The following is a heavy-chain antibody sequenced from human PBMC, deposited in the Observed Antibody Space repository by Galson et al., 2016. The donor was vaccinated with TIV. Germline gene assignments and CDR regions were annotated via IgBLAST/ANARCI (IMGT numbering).Heavy chain of an antibody. J-gene: IGHJ3*02. CDR2: VYASGST. D-gene: IGHD3-10*01. CDR3: ARDPRGLTFDI. V-gene: IGHV4-61*02. Sequence: TLSLTCTVSSGSMSSSDYYWNWIRRPAGKGLEWVGRVYASGSTNYNPSLESRLTISIDTSKNQFFLKLTSVTAADTAVYYCARDPRGLTFDIWGQGTTVTVSS. CDR1: SGSMSSSDYY.